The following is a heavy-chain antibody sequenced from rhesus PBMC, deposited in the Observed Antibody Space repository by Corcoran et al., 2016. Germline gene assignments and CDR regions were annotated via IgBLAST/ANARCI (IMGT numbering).Heavy chain of an antibody. CDR2: LSEDGTT. J-gene: IGHJ4*01. CDR3: ASGGPNSPF. CDR1: GGSIACSY. V-gene: IGHV4-147*01. D-gene: IGHD1-44*01. Sequence: QVQLQESGPGLVKPSETLSLTCAVSGGSIACSYWSWIRQPPGKGLEWIGRLSEDGTTTYNPCLKSRVTISPDPSRNQFSLKLNSVTAADTAVSYCASGGPNSPFWGQGVLVIVSS.